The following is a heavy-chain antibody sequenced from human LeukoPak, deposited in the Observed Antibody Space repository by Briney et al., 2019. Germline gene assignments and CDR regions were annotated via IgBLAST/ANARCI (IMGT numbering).Heavy chain of an antibody. Sequence: ASVKVSCKASGYTFTSYGISWVRQAPGQGLEWMGWISAYNGNTNYAQKLQGRVTMTTDTSTSTAYMELRSLRSDDTAVYYCARGLSPVYYYYYYMDVWAKGPRSPSP. J-gene: IGHJ6*03. D-gene: IGHD3-16*02. CDR3: ARGLSPVYYYYYYMDV. CDR1: GYTFTSYG. V-gene: IGHV1-18*01. CDR2: ISAYNGNT.